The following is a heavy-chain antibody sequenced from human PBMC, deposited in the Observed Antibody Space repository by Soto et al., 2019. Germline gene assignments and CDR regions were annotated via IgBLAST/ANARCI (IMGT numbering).Heavy chain of an antibody. Sequence: PSETLSLTCTVSGGSIISSSYYWGWIRQPPGKGLEWIGSIYYSGSTYYNPSLKSRVTISVDTSKNQFSLKLSSVTAADTAVYYCARHGGSGVDYWGQGTLVTVSS. D-gene: IGHD6-19*01. CDR2: IYYSGST. V-gene: IGHV4-39*01. CDR1: GGSIISSSYY. J-gene: IGHJ4*02. CDR3: ARHGGSGVDY.